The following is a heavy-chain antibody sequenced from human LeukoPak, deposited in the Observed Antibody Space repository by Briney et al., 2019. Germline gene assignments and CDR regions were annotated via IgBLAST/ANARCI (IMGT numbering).Heavy chain of an antibody. J-gene: IGHJ6*03. D-gene: IGHD6-19*01. Sequence: SETLSLTCAVYGGSFSGYYWSWIRQPPGKGLEWIGEINHSGSTNYNPSLKSRVTISVDTSKNQFSLKLSSVTAADTAVYYCARGRGGQWLAEGLYYYYYMDVWGKGTTVTVSS. CDR2: INHSGST. CDR3: ARGRGGQWLAEGLYYYYYMDV. CDR1: GGSFSGYY. V-gene: IGHV4-34*01.